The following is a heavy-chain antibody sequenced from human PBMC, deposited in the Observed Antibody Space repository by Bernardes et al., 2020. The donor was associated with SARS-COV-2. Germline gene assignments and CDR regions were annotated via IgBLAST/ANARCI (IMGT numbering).Heavy chain of an antibody. D-gene: IGHD1-1*01. CDR1: GGSISPYY. J-gene: IGHJ4*02. V-gene: IGHV4-59*01. Sequence: SETLSLTCTVSGGSISPYYWGWIRQSPGKGLEWIGYFYDSGNTKTNPSLKGRVTISLDTSKNQFSLMLSSVTAADTAVYYCARLGYYSGFFDYWGQGTLVTVS. CDR2: FYDSGNT. CDR3: ARLGYYSGFFDY.